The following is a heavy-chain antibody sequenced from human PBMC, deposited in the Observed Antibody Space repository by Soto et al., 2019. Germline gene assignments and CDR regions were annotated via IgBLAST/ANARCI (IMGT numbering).Heavy chain of an antibody. CDR1: GPTFSTYG. CDR3: ARDESGGSSTSN. Sequence: DVQLVESGGGLVKPGGSLRLSCVASGPTFSTYGMNWIRQTPGKGLEWVSSITSSGSYIHYADSVQGRFTVSRDNAKNSMYLQMNSLRVEDTAVYFCARDESGGSSTSNWGQGTRVTVSS. V-gene: IGHV3-21*01. D-gene: IGHD2-2*01. J-gene: IGHJ4*02. CDR2: ITSSGSYI.